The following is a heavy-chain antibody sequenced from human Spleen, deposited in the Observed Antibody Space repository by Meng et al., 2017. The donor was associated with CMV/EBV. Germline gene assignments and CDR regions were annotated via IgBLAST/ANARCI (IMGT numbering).Heavy chain of an antibody. D-gene: IGHD2-2*02. Sequence: GGYLRLSCAASGFTLSDSALHWVRQASGKGLEWIGRIRSKAYSSATAYAPSVKGRFTISRDDSKNTAYLEMNSLKTEDTAVYYCTRDCSRTSCYTFNAHNYYYGMDVWGQGTTITVTS. J-gene: IGHJ6*02. CDR1: GFTLSDSA. CDR3: TRDCSRTSCYTFNAHNYYYGMDV. V-gene: IGHV3-73*01. CDR2: IRSKAYSSAT.